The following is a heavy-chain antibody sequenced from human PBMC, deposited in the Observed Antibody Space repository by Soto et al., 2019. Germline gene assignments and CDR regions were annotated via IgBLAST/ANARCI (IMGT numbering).Heavy chain of an antibody. J-gene: IGHJ4*02. D-gene: IGHD3-3*01. V-gene: IGHV3-23*01. CDR1: GFTFSSSA. CDR3: AKAALRFGDS. Sequence: QPGGSLRLSCAASGFTFSSSAMTWVRQAPGKGLEWVSTISGSGDSTYYAGSVKGRFTISRDNSKDTLYLQMNSLRAEDTALYYCAKAALRFGDSWRQGTLVTVSS. CDR2: ISGSGDST.